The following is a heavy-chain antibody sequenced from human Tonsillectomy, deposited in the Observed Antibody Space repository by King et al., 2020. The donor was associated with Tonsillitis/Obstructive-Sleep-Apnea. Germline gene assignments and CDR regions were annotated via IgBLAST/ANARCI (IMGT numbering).Heavy chain of an antibody. CDR2: IYYSGST. D-gene: IGHD3-9*01. J-gene: IGHJ3*02. Sequence: VQLQESGPGLVKPSETLSLTCTVSGGSISSYYWSWIRQPPGKGLEWIGYIYYSGSTNYNPSLKSRVTISVDTSKNQFSLKLSSVTAADTAVYYCARHSKRYFDAAYAFDIGGQGTMVTVSS. V-gene: IGHV4-59*08. CDR3: ARHSKRYFDAAYAFDI. CDR1: GGSISSYY.